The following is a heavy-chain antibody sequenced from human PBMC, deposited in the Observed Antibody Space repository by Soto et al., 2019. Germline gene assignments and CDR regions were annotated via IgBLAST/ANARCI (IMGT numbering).Heavy chain of an antibody. CDR3: ARDRVAGIWGDAFDI. Sequence: ASVKVSCKASGYTFTSYGISWVRQAPGQGLEWMGWISAYNGNTNYAQKLQGRVTMTTDTSTSTAYMELRSLTSDDTAVYYCARDRVAGIWGDAFDIWGQGTMVTV. V-gene: IGHV1-18*01. CDR1: GYTFTSYG. D-gene: IGHD3-16*01. J-gene: IGHJ3*02. CDR2: ISAYNGNT.